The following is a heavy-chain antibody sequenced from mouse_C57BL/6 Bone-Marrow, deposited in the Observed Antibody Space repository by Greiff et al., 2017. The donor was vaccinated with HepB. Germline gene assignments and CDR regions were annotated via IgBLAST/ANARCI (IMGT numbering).Heavy chain of an antibody. V-gene: IGHV7-3*01. CDR3: ASHYYGSSYVYFDV. CDR2: IRNKANGYTT. J-gene: IGHJ1*03. CDR1: GFTFTDYY. Sequence: EVKLMESGGGLVQPGGSLSLSCAASGFTFTDYYMSWVRQPPGKALEWLGFIRNKANGYTTEYSASVKGRFTISRDNSQSILYLQMNALRAEDSATYYCASHYYGSSYVYFDVWGTGTTVTVSS. D-gene: IGHD1-1*01.